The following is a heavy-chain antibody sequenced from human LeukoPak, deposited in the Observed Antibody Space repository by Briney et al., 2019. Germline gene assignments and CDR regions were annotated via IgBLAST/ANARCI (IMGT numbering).Heavy chain of an antibody. J-gene: IGHJ5*02. V-gene: IGHV1-8*01. CDR3: ARGRLHSAEFDP. CDR2: MNPNSGNT. CDR1: GYSFTSYD. D-gene: IGHD1-26*01. Sequence: ASVKVSCKASGYSFTSYDINWVRQATGQGLEWPGWMNPNSGNTGYAQRFQGRISMTSNTAISTVYMELSSLISDDTAVYYCARGRLHSAEFDPWGQGTLVTVSS.